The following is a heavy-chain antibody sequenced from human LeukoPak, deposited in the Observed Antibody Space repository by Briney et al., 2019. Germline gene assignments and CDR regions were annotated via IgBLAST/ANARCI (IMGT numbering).Heavy chain of an antibody. CDR2: ISTDARTI. V-gene: IGHV3-74*01. D-gene: IGHD6-13*01. CDR3: AKDQDTYSSSWYYLDY. J-gene: IGHJ4*02. CDR1: GFAFSTNW. Sequence: GGSLRLSCAASGFAFSTNWMHWVRKAPGKGMVWVSHISTDARTITYADFVKGRLTISRDNSKNTLYLQMNSLRAEDTAVYYCAKDQDTYSSSWYYLDYWGQGTLVTVSS.